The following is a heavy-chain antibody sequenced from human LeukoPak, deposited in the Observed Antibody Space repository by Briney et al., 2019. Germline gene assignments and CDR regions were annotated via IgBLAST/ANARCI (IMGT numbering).Heavy chain of an antibody. CDR1: GYTFTGYY. D-gene: IGHD6-19*01. V-gene: IGHV1-2*02. CDR2: INPNSGGT. J-gene: IGHJ5*02. CDR3: ARSTPCSSGWVWFDP. Sequence: GASVKVSCKASGYTFTGYYMHWVRQAPGQGLEWMGWINPNSGGTNYAQKFQGRVTMTRDTSISTAYMELSRLRSDDTAVYYCARSTPCSSGWVWFDPWGQGTLVTVSS.